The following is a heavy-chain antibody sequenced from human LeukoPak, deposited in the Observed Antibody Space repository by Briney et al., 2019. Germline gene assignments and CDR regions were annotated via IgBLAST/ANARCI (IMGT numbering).Heavy chain of an antibody. Sequence: SGGSLRLSCAASGFTVSSNYMNWVRQAPGKGLEWVSYISFSGGTIYYADSVKGRFTISRDNAKNSLYLQMNSLRAEDTAVYYCARGYRGYNDYWGQGTLVTVSS. CDR3: ARGYRGYNDY. J-gene: IGHJ4*02. CDR1: GFTVSSNY. D-gene: IGHD5-12*01. V-gene: IGHV3-48*03. CDR2: ISFSGGTI.